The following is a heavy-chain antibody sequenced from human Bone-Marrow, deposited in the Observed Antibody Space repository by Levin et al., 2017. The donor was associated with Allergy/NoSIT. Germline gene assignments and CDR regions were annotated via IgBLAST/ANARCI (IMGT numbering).Heavy chain of an antibody. Sequence: PSETLSLTCSVSTDSFRSYYWSWIRQPPGRTLEWIGQIAHTGITNSNPSLESRLTISVDTSKQQFSLTLRSVTAADTSVYFCARDRGLFYEILADSYPIDAFDFWGPGIMVTVSS. D-gene: IGHD3-9*01. J-gene: IGHJ3*01. CDR3: ARDRGLFYEILADSYPIDAFDF. V-gene: IGHV4-59*01. CDR2: IAHTGIT. CDR1: TDSFRSYY.